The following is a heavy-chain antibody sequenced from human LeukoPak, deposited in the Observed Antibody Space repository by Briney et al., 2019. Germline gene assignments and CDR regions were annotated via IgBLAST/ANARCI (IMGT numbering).Heavy chain of an antibody. D-gene: IGHD1-26*01. CDR2: IGSDGSST. CDR1: GVTFTNAW. CDR3: ARGPIVGATTWFDP. Sequence: PGGSLRLSCAGSGVTFTNAWMSGVRQAPGKGLEWVSRIGSDGSSTNYADSVKSRFTISRDNAKNMLYLQMNSLRVEDTAVYYCARGPIVGATTWFDPWGQGTLATVSS. V-gene: IGHV3-74*01. J-gene: IGHJ5*02.